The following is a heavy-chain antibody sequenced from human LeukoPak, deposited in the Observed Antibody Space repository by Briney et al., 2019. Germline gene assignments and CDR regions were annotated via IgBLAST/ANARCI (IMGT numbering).Heavy chain of an antibody. CDR2: IYYSGTT. CDR1: GGSISGYY. V-gene: IGHV4-59*08. Sequence: SETLSLTCTVSGGSISGYYWSWIRQPPGRGLEWLGYIYYSGTTNYNPSLKSRVTISVDTSKDQFSLKLSSVTAADTAVYYCARRIAAAGWFDPWGQGTLVTVSS. D-gene: IGHD6-13*01. CDR3: ARRIAAAGWFDP. J-gene: IGHJ5*02.